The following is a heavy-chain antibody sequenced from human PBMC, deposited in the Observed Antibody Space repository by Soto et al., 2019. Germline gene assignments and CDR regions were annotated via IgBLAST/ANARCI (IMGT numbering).Heavy chain of an antibody. V-gene: IGHV4-39*01. J-gene: IGHJ6*02. D-gene: IGHD3-10*01. Sequence: TSETLSLTCTVSGGSISSSSYYWGWIRQPPGKGLEWIGSIYYSGSTYYNPSLKSRVTISVDTSKNQFSLKLSSVTAADTAVYYCASEWFGDYLFYGMDVWGQGTTVTVSS. CDR3: ASEWFGDYLFYGMDV. CDR1: GGSISSSSYY. CDR2: IYYSGST.